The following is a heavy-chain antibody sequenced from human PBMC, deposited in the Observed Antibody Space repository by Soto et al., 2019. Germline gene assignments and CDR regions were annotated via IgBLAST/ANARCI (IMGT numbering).Heavy chain of an antibody. J-gene: IGHJ4*02. CDR2: IIPIFGTA. CDR1: GGTFSSYA. D-gene: IGHD6-19*01. CDR3: ATGRNQWLALGTFDY. V-gene: IGHV1-69*01. Sequence: QVQLVQSGAEVKKPGSSVKVSCKASGGTFSSYAISWVRQAPGQGLEWMGGIIPIFGTANYAQKFQGRVTITADESTSAAYMELSSLRSEDTAVFYCATGRNQWLALGTFDYWGQGTLATVSS.